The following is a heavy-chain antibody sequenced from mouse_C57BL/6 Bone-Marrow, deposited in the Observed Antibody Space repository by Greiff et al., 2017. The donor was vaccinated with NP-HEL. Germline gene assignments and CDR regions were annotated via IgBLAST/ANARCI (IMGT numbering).Heavy chain of an antibody. CDR3: ARGSSYVRRYFDV. J-gene: IGHJ1*03. CDR2: ISNGGGST. D-gene: IGHD1-1*01. CDR1: GFTFSDYY. V-gene: IGHV5-12*01. Sequence: DVQLVESGGGLVQPGGSLKLSCAASGFTFSDYYMYWVRQTPEKRLEWVAYISNGGGSTYYPDTVKGRFTISRDNAKNTLYLQMSRLKSEDTAMYYCARGSSYVRRYFDVWGTGTTVTVSS.